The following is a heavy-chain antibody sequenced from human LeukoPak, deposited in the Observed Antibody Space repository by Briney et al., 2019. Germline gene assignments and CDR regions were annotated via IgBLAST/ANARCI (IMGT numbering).Heavy chain of an antibody. CDR3: AREPSGWYVDY. J-gene: IGHJ4*02. CDR2: ISGSSNYI. Sequence: PGGSLRLSCVASGFTFSDYSMNWVRQAPGKGLEWVSYISGSSNYINYADSVKGRFTISRDNAKTSVYLQMNSLRAEDTAAYYCAREPSGWYVDYWGQGTLVTVSS. D-gene: IGHD6-19*01. CDR1: GFTFSDYS. V-gene: IGHV3-21*01.